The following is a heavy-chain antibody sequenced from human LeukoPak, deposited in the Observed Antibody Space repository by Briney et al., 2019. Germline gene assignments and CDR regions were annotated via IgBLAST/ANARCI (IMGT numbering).Heavy chain of an antibody. CDR1: GFTFSSYA. J-gene: IGHJ3*02. V-gene: IGHV3-30*04. CDR2: ISYDGSNK. CDR3: AEEDTAMVTGAFDI. D-gene: IGHD5-18*01. Sequence: GGSLRLSCAASGFTFSSYAMHWVRQAPGKGLEWVAVISYDGSNKYYADSVKGRFTISRDNSKNTLYLQMNSLRAEDTAVYYCAEEDTAMVTGAFDIWGQGTMVTVSS.